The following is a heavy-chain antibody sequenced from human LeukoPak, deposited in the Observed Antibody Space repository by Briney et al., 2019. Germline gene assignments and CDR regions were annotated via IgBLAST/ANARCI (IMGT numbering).Heavy chain of an antibody. J-gene: IGHJ3*02. CDR3: ARGLVGATPGDASDI. D-gene: IGHD1-26*01. CDR2: ISSSSSYI. V-gene: IGHV3-21*01. Sequence: GGSLRLSCAASGFTFSSYSMNWVRQAPGKGLEWVSSISSSSSYIYYADSVKGRFTISRDNAKNSLYLQMNSLRAEDTAVYYCARGLVGATPGDASDIWGQGTMVTVSS. CDR1: GFTFSSYS.